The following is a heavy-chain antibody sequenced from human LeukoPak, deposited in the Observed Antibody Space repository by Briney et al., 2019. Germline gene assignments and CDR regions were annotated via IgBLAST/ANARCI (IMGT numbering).Heavy chain of an antibody. D-gene: IGHD3-22*01. CDR2: INIDGSAQ. J-gene: IGHJ4*02. Sequence: GGLLRLSCADSGFTFSRSWTTWGRQAPGKGLEWGANINIDGSAQNYADSVKGRFTISRDNAKSTLYLGMTSLRAETTAGYYCARDAGYDRFDLCGQGTGVPVSS. V-gene: IGHV3-7*04. CDR3: ARDAGYDRFDL. CDR1: GFTFSRSW.